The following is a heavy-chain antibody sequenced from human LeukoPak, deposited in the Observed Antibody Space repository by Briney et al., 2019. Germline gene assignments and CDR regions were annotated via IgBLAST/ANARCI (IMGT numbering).Heavy chain of an antibody. J-gene: IGHJ6*03. CDR3: ARVAAGGDYGSGSYYVYYYYMDV. CDR2: ISAYNGNT. V-gene: IGHV1-18*01. Sequence: ASVKVSCKASGYTFTSYGISWVRQAPGQGLEWMGWISAYNGNTNYAQKLQGRVTMTTDTSTSTAYMELRSLRSDDTAVYYCARVAAGGDYGSGSYYVYYYYMDVWGKGTTVTVSS. CDR1: GYTFTSYG. D-gene: IGHD3-10*01.